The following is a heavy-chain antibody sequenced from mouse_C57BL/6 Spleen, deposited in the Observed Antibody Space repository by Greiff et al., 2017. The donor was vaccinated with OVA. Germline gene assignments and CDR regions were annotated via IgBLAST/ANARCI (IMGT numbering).Heavy chain of an antibody. CDR2: IYPGDGDT. CDR3: ARTKDYYGSSSAMDY. CDR1: GYAFSSYW. J-gene: IGHJ4*01. Sequence: VQLQQSGAELVKPGASVKISCKASGYAFSSYWMNWVKQRPGKGLEWIGQIYPGDGDTNYNGKFKGKATLTADKSSSTAYMQLSSLTSEDSAVYFCARTKDYYGSSSAMDYWGQGTSVTVSS. V-gene: IGHV1-80*01. D-gene: IGHD1-1*01.